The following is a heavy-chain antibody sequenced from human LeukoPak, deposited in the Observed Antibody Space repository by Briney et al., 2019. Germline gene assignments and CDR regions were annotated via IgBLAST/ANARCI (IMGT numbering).Heavy chain of an antibody. CDR3: AREGFTYGRDWFDP. Sequence: GASVKVSCKASGYTFTGYYMHWVRQAPGQGLEWMGWINPNSGGTNYAQKFQGRVTMTRDTSISTAYMELSRLRSDDTAVYYCAREGFTYGRDWFDPWGQGTWSPSPQ. D-gene: IGHD2/OR15-2a*01. CDR2: INPNSGGT. CDR1: GYTFTGYY. J-gene: IGHJ5*02. V-gene: IGHV1-2*02.